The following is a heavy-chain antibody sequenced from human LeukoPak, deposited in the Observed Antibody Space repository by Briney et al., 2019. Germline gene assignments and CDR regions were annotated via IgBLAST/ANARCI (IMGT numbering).Heavy chain of an antibody. CDR2: ISGSGGST. CDR1: GFTFSSYA. Sequence: GGSLRLSCAASGFTFSSYAMSWVRQAPGKGLEWVSAISGSGGSTYYADSVKGRFTISRDNSKNTLYLQMNSLRAEDTAVYYCARVVPKAFRIAVAGTPDYWGQGTLVTVSS. D-gene: IGHD6-19*01. CDR3: ARVVPKAFRIAVAGTPDY. J-gene: IGHJ4*02. V-gene: IGHV3-23*01.